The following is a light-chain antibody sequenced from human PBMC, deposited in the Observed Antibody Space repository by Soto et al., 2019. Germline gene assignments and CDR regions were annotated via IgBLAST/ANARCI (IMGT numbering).Light chain of an antibody. J-gene: IGKJ5*01. CDR2: DAS. CDR3: QQRSNWPPIT. CDR1: QSVSSN. Sequence: EMVMTQSPVTLSVSPGEIATLSCRASQSVSSNLAWYQQKPGQAPRLLIYDASNRATGIPARFSGSGSGTDFTLTISSLEPEDFAVYYCQQRSNWPPITFGQGTRLEIK. V-gene: IGKV3-11*01.